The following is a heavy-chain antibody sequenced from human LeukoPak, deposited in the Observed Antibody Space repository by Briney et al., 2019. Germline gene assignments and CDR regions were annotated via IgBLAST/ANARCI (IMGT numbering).Heavy chain of an antibody. D-gene: IGHD1-26*01. CDR3: ARGQWELIDY. J-gene: IGHJ4*02. Sequence: GGSLRLSCAASGFTFSSYSMNWVRQAPGKGLEWVSYISSSSSTIYYAGSVKGRFTISRDNAKNSLYLQMNSLRAEDTAVYYCARGQWELIDYWGQGTLVTVSS. V-gene: IGHV3-48*01. CDR1: GFTFSSYS. CDR2: ISSSSSTI.